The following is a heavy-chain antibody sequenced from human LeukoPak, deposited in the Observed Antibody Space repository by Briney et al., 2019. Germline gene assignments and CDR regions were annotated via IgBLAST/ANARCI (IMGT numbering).Heavy chain of an antibody. D-gene: IGHD6-19*01. V-gene: IGHV3-11*01. J-gene: IGHJ4*02. CDR3: ARDRVPDSSGWYPSRPIFDY. CDR2: ISSSGSTI. CDR1: GFTFSDYY. Sequence: GGSLRLSCAASGFTFSDYYMSWIRQAPGKGLEWVSYISSSGSTIYYADSVKGRFTISRDNAKNPLYLQMNSLRAEDTAVYYCARDRVPDSSGWYPSRPIFDYWGQGTLVTVSS.